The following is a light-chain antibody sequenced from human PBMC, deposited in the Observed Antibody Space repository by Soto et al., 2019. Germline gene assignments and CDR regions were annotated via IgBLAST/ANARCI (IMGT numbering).Light chain of an antibody. CDR3: QHGYVAPYS. Sequence: DIQVTQSPSSVSASIGDTVTITCRASQDINVYLNWYQQKPGEVPKLLIYSASTLHNGVPSRFTGSGSETDFTLNITSLQPEDFATYYCQHGYVAPYSFGQGTKVDI. J-gene: IGKJ2*03. V-gene: IGKV1-39*01. CDR1: QDINVY. CDR2: SAS.